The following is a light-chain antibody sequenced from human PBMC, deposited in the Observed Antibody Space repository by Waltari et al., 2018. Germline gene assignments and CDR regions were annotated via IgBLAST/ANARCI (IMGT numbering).Light chain of an antibody. J-gene: IGKJ1*01. CDR2: GAS. Sequence: EIVMTQSPATLSVSPGERATLSWRASQSVSRNLAWYQQRPGQAPRLLIYGASTRATGIPARFSGSGSGTEFTLTISSLQSEDFAVYYCQQYNNWPPTWTFGQGTKVEIK. V-gene: IGKV3-15*01. CDR3: QQYNNWPPTWT. CDR1: QSVSRN.